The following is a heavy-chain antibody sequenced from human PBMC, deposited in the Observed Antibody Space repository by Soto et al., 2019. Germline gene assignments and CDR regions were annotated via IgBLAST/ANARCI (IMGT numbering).Heavy chain of an antibody. J-gene: IGHJ3*02. Sequence: GSLRLSCAASGFTFSDYYMSWIRQAPGKGLEWVSYISSSGSTIYYADSVKGRFTISRDNAKNSLYLQMNSLRAEDTAVYYCARIRDYGDYHDAFDIWGQGTMVTVSS. D-gene: IGHD4-17*01. CDR3: ARIRDYGDYHDAFDI. CDR2: ISSSGSTI. CDR1: GFTFSDYY. V-gene: IGHV3-11*01.